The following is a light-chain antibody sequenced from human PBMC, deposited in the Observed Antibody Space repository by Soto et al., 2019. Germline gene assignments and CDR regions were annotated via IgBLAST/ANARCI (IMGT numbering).Light chain of an antibody. V-gene: IGKV3-20*01. CDR3: HQYGSSPPT. CDR2: GAS. CDR1: QSVSSSY. J-gene: IGKJ1*01. Sequence: EIVLAKSPVTLSLSPGERATLSCRASQSVSSSYLAWYQQKPGQAPRLLIYGASSRATGIPDRFSGSGSGTDFTLTISRLEPEDFAVYYCHQYGSSPPTFGQGTKVDIK.